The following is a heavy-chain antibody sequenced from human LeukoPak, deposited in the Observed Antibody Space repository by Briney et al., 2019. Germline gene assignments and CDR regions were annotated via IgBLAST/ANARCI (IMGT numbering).Heavy chain of an antibody. V-gene: IGHV3-30*18. Sequence: GRSLRLSCAASVFTFSSYGMHWVRQAPGKGLEWVAVISYDGSNKYYADSVKGRFTISRDNSKNTLYLQMNSLRAEDTAVYYCAKEFYDSSGYYYVFNWFDPWGQGNLVTVSS. CDR2: ISYDGSNK. CDR3: AKEFYDSSGYYYVFNWFDP. J-gene: IGHJ5*02. D-gene: IGHD3-22*01. CDR1: VFTFSSYG.